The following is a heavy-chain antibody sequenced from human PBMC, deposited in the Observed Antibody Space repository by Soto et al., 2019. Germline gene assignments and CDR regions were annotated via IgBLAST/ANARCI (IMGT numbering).Heavy chain of an antibody. D-gene: IGHD5-12*01. CDR2: INHSGST. CDR1: GGSFSGYY. V-gene: IGHV4-34*01. CDR3: ARAKDLRWLQLGRYGMDV. J-gene: IGHJ6*02. Sequence: SETLSLTCAVYGGSFSGYYWSWIRQPPGKGLEWIGEINHSGSTNYNPSLKSRVTISVDTSKNQFSLKLSSVTAADTAVYYCARAKDLRWLQLGRYGMDVWGQGTTVTVS.